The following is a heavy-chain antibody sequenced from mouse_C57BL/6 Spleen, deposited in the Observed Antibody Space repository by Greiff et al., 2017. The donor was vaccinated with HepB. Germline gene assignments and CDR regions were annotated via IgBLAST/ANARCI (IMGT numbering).Heavy chain of an antibody. CDR2: IYPGDGDT. D-gene: IGHD1-1*01. CDR1: GYAFSSYW. V-gene: IGHV1-80*01. CDR3: ARRGITTVVAPLDY. J-gene: IGHJ2*01. Sequence: VQLQQSGAELVKPGASVKISCKASGYAFSSYWMNWVKQRPGKGLEWIGQIYPGDGDTNFNGKFKGKATLTADKSSSTAYMQLSSLTSGDSAVYFCARRGITTVVAPLDYWGQGTTLTVSS.